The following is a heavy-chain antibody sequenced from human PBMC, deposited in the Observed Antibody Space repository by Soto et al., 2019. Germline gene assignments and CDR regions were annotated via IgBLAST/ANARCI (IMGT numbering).Heavy chain of an antibody. CDR3: PKQLGDLSYFDY. CDR1: GFTFSSYA. V-gene: IGHV3-23*01. Sequence: EVQLLESGGGLVQPGGSLRLSCAASGFTFSSYAMSWVRQAPGKGLEWVSAISGSGGSTYYADSVKGRFTISRDNSKNTLYLQMNSLRAEDTAVYYCPKQLGDLSYFDYWCQGTLVTVSS. CDR2: ISGSGGST. D-gene: IGHD4-17*01. J-gene: IGHJ4*02.